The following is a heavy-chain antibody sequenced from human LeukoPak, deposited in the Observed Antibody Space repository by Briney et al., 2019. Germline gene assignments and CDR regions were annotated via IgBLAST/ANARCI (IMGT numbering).Heavy chain of an antibody. Sequence: PGGSLRLSCATSGFTFSNYAMSWVRQAPGNGLEWVGFIRSKAYGGTTEYAASVKGRFTISRDDSKSIAYLQMNSLKTEDTAVYYCTRVYRIVGATQFDYWGQGTLVTVSS. CDR2: IRSKAYGGTT. CDR3: TRVYRIVGATQFDY. D-gene: IGHD1-26*01. V-gene: IGHV3-49*04. J-gene: IGHJ4*02. CDR1: GFTFSNYA.